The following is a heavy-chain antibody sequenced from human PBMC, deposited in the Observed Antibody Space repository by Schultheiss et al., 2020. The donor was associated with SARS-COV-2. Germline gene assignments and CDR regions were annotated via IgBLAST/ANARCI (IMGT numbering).Heavy chain of an antibody. CDR3: ARGSFRGYDYYYYYGMDV. V-gene: IGHV4-30-4*08. Sequence: SETLSLTCTVSGGSISSGGYYWGWIRQPPGKGLEWIGEINHSGSTYYNPSLKSRVTISVDTSKNQFSLKLSSVTAADTAVYYCARGSFRGYDYYYYYGMDVWGQGTTVTVSS. J-gene: IGHJ6*02. CDR2: INHSGST. CDR1: GGSISSGGYY. D-gene: IGHD5-12*01.